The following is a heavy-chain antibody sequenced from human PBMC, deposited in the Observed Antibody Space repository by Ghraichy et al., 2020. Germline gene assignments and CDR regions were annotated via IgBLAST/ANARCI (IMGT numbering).Heavy chain of an antibody. CDR3: ARDRTIFGLVIISSPFEHGFDV. CDR1: GFTFSSYG. J-gene: IGHJ3*01. D-gene: IGHD3/OR15-3a*01. Sequence: GGSLRLSCAASGFTFSSYGMTWVRQAPGKGLEWVSYISNSNTTIYYSDSVKGRFTISRDNAKSSLFLQMNSLGDEDPAVYYCARDRTIFGLVIISSPFEHGFDVWGQGTMVTVSS. CDR2: ISNSNTTI. V-gene: IGHV3-48*02.